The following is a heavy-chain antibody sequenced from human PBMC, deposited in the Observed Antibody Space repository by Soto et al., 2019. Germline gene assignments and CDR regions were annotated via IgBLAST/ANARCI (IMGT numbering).Heavy chain of an antibody. J-gene: IGHJ4*02. Sequence: EVQLVQSGAEVKKPGESLKISCKGSGYSFTSYWIGWVRQMPGKGLEWMGIIYPGDSDTRYSPSFQGQVTISADKSISTAYLQWSSLKASDTAMYYCARRASIWWLRGYYFDYWGQGTLVTVSS. D-gene: IGHD5-12*01. CDR1: GYSFTSYW. V-gene: IGHV5-51*01. CDR3: ARRASIWWLRGYYFDY. CDR2: IYPGDSDT.